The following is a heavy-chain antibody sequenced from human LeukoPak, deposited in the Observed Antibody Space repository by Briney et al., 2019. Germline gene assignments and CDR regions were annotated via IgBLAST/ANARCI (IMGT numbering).Heavy chain of an antibody. CDR2: IYYSGST. CDR1: GGSISSYY. CDR3: ARRYSSSWYFDY. V-gene: IGHV4-59*01. Sequence: ASETLSLTCTVSGGSISSYYWSWIRQPPGKGLEWIGYIYYSGSTNYNPSLKSRVTISVDTSKNQFSLKLSSVTAADTAVYYCARRYSSSWYFDYWGQGTRVTVSS. D-gene: IGHD6-13*01. J-gene: IGHJ4*02.